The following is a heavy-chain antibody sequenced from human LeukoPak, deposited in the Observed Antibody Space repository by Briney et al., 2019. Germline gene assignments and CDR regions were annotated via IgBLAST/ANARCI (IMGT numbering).Heavy chain of an antibody. CDR1: GFTFDTYG. D-gene: IGHD3-9*01. J-gene: IGHJ4*02. CDR3: AKGARSHVLIFDY. Sequence: GGSLRLSCAASGFTFDTYGMHWVRQAPGKGLEWVALIRYDGSNGYYLEPVKGRFTISRDNSKNTLYLQMNSLRAEDTVVYYCAKGARSHVLIFDYWGQGALVTVSS. CDR2: IRYDGSNG. V-gene: IGHV3-30*02.